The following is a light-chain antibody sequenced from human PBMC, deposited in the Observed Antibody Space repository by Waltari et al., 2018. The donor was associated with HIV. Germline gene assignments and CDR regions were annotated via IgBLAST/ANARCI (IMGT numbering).Light chain of an antibody. CDR1: QSVSSY. J-gene: IGKJ1*01. V-gene: IGKV3-11*01. CDR3: QQRSNWSRT. CDR2: DAS. Sequence: EIVLTQSPPTLSLSPGERATLPCRPSQSVSSYLAWYQQQPGQAPRFLIYDASNRATGIPARFSGSGSGTDFTLTISSLEPEDFAVYYCQQRSNWSRTFGQGTKVEIK.